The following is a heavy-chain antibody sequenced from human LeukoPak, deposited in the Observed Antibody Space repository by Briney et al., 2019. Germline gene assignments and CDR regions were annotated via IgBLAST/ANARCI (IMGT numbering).Heavy chain of an antibody. V-gene: IGHV4-4*07. Sequence: SETLSLTCAVSGDSMSNYYWSWIRQPAGKRPEWIGRIFSSGSTNYNPSLKSRVTISVDTSKNQFSLKLSSVTAADTAVYYCARGKGYYYDLGYAFDIWGQGTMVTVSS. CDR1: GDSMSNYY. J-gene: IGHJ3*02. CDR2: IFSSGST. D-gene: IGHD3-22*01. CDR3: ARGKGYYYDLGYAFDI.